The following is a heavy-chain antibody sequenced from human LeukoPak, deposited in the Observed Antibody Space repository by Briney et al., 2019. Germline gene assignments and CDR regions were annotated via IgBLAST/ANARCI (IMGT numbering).Heavy chain of an antibody. D-gene: IGHD3/OR15-3a*01. V-gene: IGHV3-30*18. CDR3: AKVNGLGIGFSFDS. J-gene: IGHJ4*02. Sequence: GRSLKLSCAASGFTFSSYGMHWVRQAPGKGLEWVAVISYDGSNKYYADSVKGRFTISRDNSKNTVFLLMNSLRAEDTAVYYCAKVNGLGIGFSFDSGAQGTRVAVSS. CDR2: ISYDGSNK. CDR1: GFTFSSYG.